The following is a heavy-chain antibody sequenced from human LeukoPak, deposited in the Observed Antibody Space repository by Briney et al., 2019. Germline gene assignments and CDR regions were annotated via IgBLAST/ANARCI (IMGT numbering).Heavy chain of an antibody. D-gene: IGHD4-17*01. J-gene: IGHJ4*02. V-gene: IGHV3-23*01. CDR2: ISGRDSNT. Sequence: GGSLRLSCAASGFTFSTYGLSWVRQAPGKGLDLVSTISGRDSNTYYADSVQGRFTVSRDNSKNTVFLQMNSLRAEDTAVYYCAKRSDYGLNGNYFDYWGQGTPVTVSS. CDR3: AKRSDYGLNGNYFDY. CDR1: GFTFSTYG.